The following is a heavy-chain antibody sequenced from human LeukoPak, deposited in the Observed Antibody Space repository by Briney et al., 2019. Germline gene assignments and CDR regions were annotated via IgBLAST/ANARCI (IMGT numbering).Heavy chain of an antibody. CDR3: ARAEGQWELRY. V-gene: IGHV1-69*02. D-gene: IGHD1-26*01. J-gene: IGHJ4*02. CDR1: GGTFSSHT. CDR2: IIPILGIA. Sequence: GASVKVSCKASGGTFSSHTISWVRQAPGQGLEWMGRIIPILGIANYAQKFQGRVTITADKSTSTAYMELSSLRSEDTAVYYCARAEGQWELRYWGQGTLVTVSS.